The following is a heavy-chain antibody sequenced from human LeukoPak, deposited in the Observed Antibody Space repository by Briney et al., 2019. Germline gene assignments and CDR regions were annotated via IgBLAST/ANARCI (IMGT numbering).Heavy chain of an antibody. CDR3: AKGLPMVRGVIDY. D-gene: IGHD3-10*01. Sequence: GGSLRLSCAASGFTFSSYSMNWVRQAPGKGLEWVSYISSSSSTIYYADSVKGRFTISRDNSKNTLYLQMNSLRAEDTAVYYCAKGLPMVRGVIDYWGQGTLVTVSS. J-gene: IGHJ4*02. V-gene: IGHV3-48*01. CDR1: GFTFSSYS. CDR2: ISSSSSTI.